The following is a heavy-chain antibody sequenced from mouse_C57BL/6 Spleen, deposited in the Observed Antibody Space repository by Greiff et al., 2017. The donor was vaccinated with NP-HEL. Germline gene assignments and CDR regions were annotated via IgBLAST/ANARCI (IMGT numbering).Heavy chain of an antibody. CDR1: GYTFTSYW. CDR2: IDPSDSET. D-gene: IGHD2-5*01. J-gene: IGHJ1*03. Sequence: QVQLQQPGAELVRPGSSVKLSCKASGYTFTSYWMHWVKQRPIQGLEWIGNIDPSDSETHYNQKFKDKATLTVDKSSSTAYMQLSSLTSEDSAVYYCARGYSNYWYFDVWGTGTTVTVSS. V-gene: IGHV1-52*01. CDR3: ARGYSNYWYFDV.